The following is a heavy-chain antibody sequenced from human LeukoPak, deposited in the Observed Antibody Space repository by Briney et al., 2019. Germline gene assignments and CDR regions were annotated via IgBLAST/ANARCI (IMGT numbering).Heavy chain of an antibody. V-gene: IGHV4-61*02. D-gene: IGHD3-22*01. CDR3: AYDRSATKGGFDY. J-gene: IGHJ4*02. CDR2: IYTSGST. CDR1: GGSISGGGYY. Sequence: SETLSLTCTVSGGSISGGGYYWTWIRQPAGKGLEWIGRIYTSGSTNYNPSLKSRVTISVDTSKNQFSLKLSSVTAADTALYYCAYDRSATKGGFDYWGQGTLVTVSS.